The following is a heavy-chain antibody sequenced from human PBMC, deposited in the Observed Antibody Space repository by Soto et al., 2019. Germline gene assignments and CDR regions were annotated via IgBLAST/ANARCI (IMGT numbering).Heavy chain of an antibody. CDR1: GFTFSSYG. D-gene: IGHD4-4*01. CDR3: AKEGQRDGYSNYYFDY. J-gene: IGHJ4*02. V-gene: IGHV3-30*18. CDR2: ISYDGSNK. Sequence: PGGSLRLSCAASGFTFSSYGMHWVRQAPGKGLEWVAVISYDGSNKYYADSVKGRFTISRDNSKNTLYLQMNSLRAEDTAVYYCAKEGQRDGYSNYYFDYWGQGTLVTVSS.